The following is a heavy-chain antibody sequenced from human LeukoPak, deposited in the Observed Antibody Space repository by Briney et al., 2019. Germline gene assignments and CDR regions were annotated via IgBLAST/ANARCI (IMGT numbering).Heavy chain of an antibody. Sequence: GASVKVSCKASGYTFTSYGISWVRQAPGQGLEWMGWISAYNGNTNYAQKFQGRVTMTTDTSTNTAYVELRSLRSDDTAVYYCTREETGYSWFDPWGQGTLVTVYS. CDR1: GYTFTSYG. J-gene: IGHJ5*02. CDR2: ISAYNGNT. V-gene: IGHV1-18*01. CDR3: TREETGYSWFDP. D-gene: IGHD3-9*01.